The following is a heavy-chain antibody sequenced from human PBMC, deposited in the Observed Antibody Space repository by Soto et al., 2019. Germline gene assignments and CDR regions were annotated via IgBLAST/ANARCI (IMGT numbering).Heavy chain of an antibody. J-gene: IGHJ4*02. CDR3: ATAGTYRFEN. V-gene: IGHV3-74*01. Sequence: GWSLRLSCAASAFSFSTSWMHWVRQAPGEGLVWGSRINPDGRTINYADSVKGRFTISRDNAKNTLYLQMNILRVEDTAVYFCATAGTYRFENWGMGTLVTVSS. D-gene: IGHD1-1*01. CDR1: AFSFSTSW. CDR2: INPDGRTI.